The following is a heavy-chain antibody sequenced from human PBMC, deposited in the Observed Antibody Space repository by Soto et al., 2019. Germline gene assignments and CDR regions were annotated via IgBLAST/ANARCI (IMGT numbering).Heavy chain of an antibody. CDR3: TGDDFWSGSDYYYYYGMDV. CDR1: GFTFSGSA. J-gene: IGHJ6*01. Sequence: EVQLVESGGGLVQPGGSLKLSCAASGFTFSGSAMHWVRQASGKGLEWVGRIRSKANSYATAYAASVKGRFTISRDDSKNTAYLQMNSLKTEDTAVYYCTGDDFWSGSDYYYYYGMDVW. V-gene: IGHV3-73*02. D-gene: IGHD3-3*01. CDR2: IRSKANSYAT.